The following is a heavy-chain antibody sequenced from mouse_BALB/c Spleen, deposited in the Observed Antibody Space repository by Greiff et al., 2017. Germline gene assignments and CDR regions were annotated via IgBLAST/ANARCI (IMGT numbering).Heavy chain of an antibody. J-gene: IGHJ4*01. CDR3: ARGGTTATMDY. CDR2: ISSGSSTI. D-gene: IGHD1-2*01. V-gene: IGHV5-17*02. Sequence: EVQVVESGGGLVQPGGSRKLSCAASGFTFSSFGMHWVRQAPEKGLEWVAYISSGSSTIYYADTVKGRFTISRDNPKNTLFLQMTSLRSEDTAMYYCARGGTTATMDYWGQGTSVTVSS. CDR1: GFTFSSFG.